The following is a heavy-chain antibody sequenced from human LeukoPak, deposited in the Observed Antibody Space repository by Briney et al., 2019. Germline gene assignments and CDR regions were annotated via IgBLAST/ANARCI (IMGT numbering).Heavy chain of an antibody. Sequence: SETLSLTCTVSGGSITSSNYYWGWIRQPPGKGLEWIGSVFYSGSTYYNPSFKSRVTISVDTSKNQFSLELSSVTAADTAVYYCARVVQQWHSGYYYGMDVWGQGTTVTVSS. V-gene: IGHV4-39*01. CDR1: GGSITSSNYY. J-gene: IGHJ6*02. CDR3: ARVVQQWHSGYYYGMDV. CDR2: VFYSGST. D-gene: IGHD6-19*01.